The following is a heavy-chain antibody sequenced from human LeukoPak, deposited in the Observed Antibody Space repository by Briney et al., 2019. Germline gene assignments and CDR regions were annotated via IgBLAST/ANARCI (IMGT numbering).Heavy chain of an antibody. J-gene: IGHJ6*03. D-gene: IGHD1-14*01. V-gene: IGHV4-4*09. CDR2: IYTSGST. CDR1: GGSISSYY. CDR3: ARLWVSSEALLYYYMDV. Sequence: SETLSLTCTVSGGSISSYYWSWIRQPPGKGLEWIGYIYTSGSTNYNPSLKSRVTISVDTSKNQFSLKLSSVTAADTAVYYCARLWVSSEALLYYYMDVWGKGTTVTVSS.